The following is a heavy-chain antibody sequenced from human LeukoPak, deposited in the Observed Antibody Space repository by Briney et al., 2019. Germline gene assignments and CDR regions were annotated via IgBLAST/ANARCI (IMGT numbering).Heavy chain of an antibody. V-gene: IGHV1-69*04. CDR2: IIPILGIA. Sequence: SVKVSCKASGGTFSSYAISWVRQAPGQGLEWMGRIIPILGIANYAQKFQGRVTITADKSTSTAYMELSSLRSEDTAVYYCARARTSMVRGVTLNYWGQGTLVTVSS. D-gene: IGHD3-10*01. CDR1: GGTFSSYA. CDR3: ARARTSMVRGVTLNY. J-gene: IGHJ4*02.